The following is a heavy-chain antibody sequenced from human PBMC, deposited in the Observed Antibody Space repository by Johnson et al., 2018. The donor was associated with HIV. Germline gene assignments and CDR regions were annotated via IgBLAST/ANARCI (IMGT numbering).Heavy chain of an antibody. D-gene: IGHD6-19*01. CDR1: GFTFSSYA. Sequence: HVQLVESGVGVVQPGRSLRLSCAASGFTFSSYAMHWVRQAPGKGLEWVAVISYDGSNKYYADSVKGRFTISRDNSKNTLYLQMNSLRAEDTAVYYCARDLRNSGWANGFDVWGLGTMVTVSS. V-gene: IGHV3-30-3*01. J-gene: IGHJ3*01. CDR2: ISYDGSNK. CDR3: ARDLRNSGWANGFDV.